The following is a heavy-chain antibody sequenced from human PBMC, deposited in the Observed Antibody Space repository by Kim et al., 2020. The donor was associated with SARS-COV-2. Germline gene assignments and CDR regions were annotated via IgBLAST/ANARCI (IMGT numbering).Heavy chain of an antibody. Sequence: GGSKYYADSVKGRFTIARDNSKNTLYLKMTSLRAEDTAVYYCAIRASFDYWGQGTLVTVSS. CDR3: AIRASFDY. J-gene: IGHJ4*02. CDR2: GGSK. V-gene: IGHV3-23*01.